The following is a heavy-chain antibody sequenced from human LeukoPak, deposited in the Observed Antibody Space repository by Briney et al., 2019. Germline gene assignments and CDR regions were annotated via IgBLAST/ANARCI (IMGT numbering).Heavy chain of an antibody. Sequence: GGSLRLSCAASGSTFSDYYMSWIRQAPGKGLEWVSYISSSGSTIYYADSVKGRFTISRDNAKNSLYLQMNSLRAEDTAVYYCARENYYDSSGYYNDYWGQGTLVTVSS. CDR2: ISSSGSTI. CDR1: GSTFSDYY. CDR3: ARENYYDSSGYYNDY. D-gene: IGHD3-22*01. J-gene: IGHJ4*02. V-gene: IGHV3-11*01.